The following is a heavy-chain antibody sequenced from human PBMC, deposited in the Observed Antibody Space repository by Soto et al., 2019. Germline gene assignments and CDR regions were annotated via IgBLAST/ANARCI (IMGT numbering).Heavy chain of an antibody. D-gene: IGHD3-22*01. CDR2: IYYSGST. J-gene: IGHJ4*02. V-gene: IGHV4-31*03. Sequence: SETLSLTCTVSGGSISSGGYYWSWIRQHPGKGLELIGYIYYSGSTYYNPSLKSRVTISVDTSKNQFSLKLSSVTAADTAVYYCARETYYYDSSGYFTYYFDYWGQGTRVTVSS. CDR1: GGSISSGGYY. CDR3: ARETYYYDSSGYFTYYFDY.